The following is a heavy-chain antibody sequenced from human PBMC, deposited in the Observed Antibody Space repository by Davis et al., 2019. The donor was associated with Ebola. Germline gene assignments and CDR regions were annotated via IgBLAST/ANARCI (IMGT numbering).Heavy chain of an antibody. D-gene: IGHD4-17*01. CDR2: VYWDDDK. CDR3: THKAYGSLSNWFGP. Sequence: SGPTLVKPTQTLTLTCSFSGFSLSTTGMGVGWFRQSQGEALEWLALVYWDDDKRYSPSLRSRLTITKDTSKNQVVLSMTNMDPVDTATYYCTHKAYGSLSNWFGPWGQGTLFTVSS. J-gene: IGHJ5*02. V-gene: IGHV2-5*02. CDR1: GFSLSTTGMG.